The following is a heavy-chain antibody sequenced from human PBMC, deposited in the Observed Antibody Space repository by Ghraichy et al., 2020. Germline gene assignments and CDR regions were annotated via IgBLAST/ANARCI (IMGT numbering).Heavy chain of an antibody. V-gene: IGHV4-59*01. Sequence: SETLSLTCTVSGGSISSYYWSWIRQPPGKGLEWIGYIYYSGSTNYNPSLKSRVTISVDTSKNQFSLKLSSVTAADTAVYYCARDPSITGENGYYGMDVWGQGTTVTVSS. J-gene: IGHJ6*02. CDR2: IYYSGST. CDR3: ARDPSITGENGYYGMDV. D-gene: IGHD7-27*01. CDR1: GGSISSYY.